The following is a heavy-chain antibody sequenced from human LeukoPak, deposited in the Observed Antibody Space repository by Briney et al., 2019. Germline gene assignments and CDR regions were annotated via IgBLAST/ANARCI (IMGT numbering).Heavy chain of an antibody. CDR3: AGGLPSYSSSWSTDY. CDR1: GFTFSSYW. V-gene: IGHV3-74*01. CDR2: INSDGSST. D-gene: IGHD6-13*01. Sequence: GGSLRLSCAASGFTFSSYWMHWVRQAPGKGLVWVSRINSDGSSTSYADSVKGRFTISRDNAKNTLYLQMNSLRAEDTAVYYCAGGLPSYSSSWSTDYWGQGTLVTVSS. J-gene: IGHJ4*02.